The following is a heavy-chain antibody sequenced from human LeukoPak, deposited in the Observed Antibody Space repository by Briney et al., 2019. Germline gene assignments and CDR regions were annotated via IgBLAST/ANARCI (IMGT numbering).Heavy chain of an antibody. CDR3: ARRGYGSGSYEYYYYYYMDV. V-gene: IGHV3-20*01. J-gene: IGHJ6*03. D-gene: IGHD3-10*01. Sequence: GGSLRLSCAASGFTFDDYGMSWVRQAPGEGLEWVSSINWNGGSTGYADSVKGRFTISRDNAKNSLYLQMNSLRAEDTALYHCARRGYGSGSYEYYYYYYMDVWGKGTTVTVSS. CDR1: GFTFDDYG. CDR2: INWNGGST.